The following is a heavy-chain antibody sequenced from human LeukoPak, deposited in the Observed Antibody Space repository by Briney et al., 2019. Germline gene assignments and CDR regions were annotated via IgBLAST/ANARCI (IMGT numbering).Heavy chain of an antibody. CDR3: AKATFTYSSSSAVDY. Sequence: GGSLRLSCAASGFTFDDYAMHWVRQAPGKGLEWDSGISWNSGSIGYADSVKGRFTISRDNAKNSLYLQMNSLRAEDTALYYCAKATFTYSSSSAVDYWGQGTLVTVSS. CDR1: GFTFDDYA. D-gene: IGHD6-6*01. CDR2: ISWNSGSI. V-gene: IGHV3-9*01. J-gene: IGHJ4*02.